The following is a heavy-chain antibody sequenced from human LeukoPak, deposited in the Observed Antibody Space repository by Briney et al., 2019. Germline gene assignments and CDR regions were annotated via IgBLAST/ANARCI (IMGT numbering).Heavy chain of an antibody. CDR2: IYTSGST. V-gene: IGHV4-4*09. D-gene: IGHD1-26*01. J-gene: IGHJ4*02. CDR1: GGSISSYY. CDR3: AKHGGSYPVYFDY. Sequence: SETLSLTCTVSGGSISSYYWSWIRQPPGKGLEWIGYIYTSGSTNYNSSLKSRVTISVDTSKNQFSLKLSSVTAADTAVYYCAKHGGSYPVYFDYWGQGTLVTVSS.